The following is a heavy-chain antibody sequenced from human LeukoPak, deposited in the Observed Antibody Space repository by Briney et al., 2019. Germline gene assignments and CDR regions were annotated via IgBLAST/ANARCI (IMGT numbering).Heavy chain of an antibody. D-gene: IGHD3-3*01. CDR3: ARGPERAWSGFFFSYGMDV. J-gene: IGHJ6*02. CDR2: INPNSGGT. CDR1: GYTFTGYY. V-gene: IGHV1-2*02. Sequence: ASVKVSCKASGYTFTGYYMHWVRQAPGQGLEWMGWINPNSGGTNYAQEFQGRVTMTRDTSISTAYMELSRLRSDDTAVYYCARGPERAWSGFFFSYGMDVWGQGTTVTVSS.